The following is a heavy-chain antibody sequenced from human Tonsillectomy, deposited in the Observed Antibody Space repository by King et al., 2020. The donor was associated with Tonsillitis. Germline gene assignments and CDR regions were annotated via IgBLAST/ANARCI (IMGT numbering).Heavy chain of an antibody. CDR3: AREWISSTSDY. D-gene: IGHD6-6*01. J-gene: IGHJ4*02. CDR1: GYTFTSYV. V-gene: IGHV1-18*04. CDR2: ISAYNGNT. Sequence: VQLVESGAEVRKPGASVRVSCKASGYTFTSYVFSWVRQAPGQGLEWMGRISAYNGNTNYAQKLQGRVTMTTDTSTSTAYMVLRSLRSDDTAVYYCAREWISSTSDYWGQGTLVTVSS.